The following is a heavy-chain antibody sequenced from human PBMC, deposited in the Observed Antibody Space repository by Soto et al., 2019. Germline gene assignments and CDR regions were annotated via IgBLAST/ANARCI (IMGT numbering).Heavy chain of an antibody. CDR1: GYTFSSYG. Sequence: GASVRVSCTTSGYTFSSYGITWVRQAPGQPLEWLGWISLYSDGTNYAQKFQGRVSMTTDTSTTTAYMELRSLRSDDTAVYYCARVVPGAEAWFGPWGQGTLVTVSS. CDR2: ISLYSDGT. J-gene: IGHJ5*02. CDR3: ARVVPGAEAWFGP. D-gene: IGHD2-2*01. V-gene: IGHV1-18*01.